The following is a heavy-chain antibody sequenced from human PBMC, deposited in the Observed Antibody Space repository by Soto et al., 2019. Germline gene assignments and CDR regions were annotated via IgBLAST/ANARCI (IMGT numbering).Heavy chain of an antibody. CDR2: ISAYNGNT. Sequence: ASVKVSCKASGYTFTSYGISWVRQAPGQGLEWMGWISAYNGNTNYAQKLQGRVTMTTDTSTSTAYMELRSLRSDDTAVYYCARDTPSIAARDAFDIWGQGTMVTVSS. D-gene: IGHD6-6*01. J-gene: IGHJ3*02. V-gene: IGHV1-18*01. CDR1: GYTFTSYG. CDR3: ARDTPSIAARDAFDI.